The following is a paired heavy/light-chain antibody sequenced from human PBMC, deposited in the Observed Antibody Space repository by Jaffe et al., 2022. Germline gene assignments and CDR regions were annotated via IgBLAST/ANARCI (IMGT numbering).Light chain of an antibody. V-gene: IGLV2-8*01. CDR1: SSDIGGYKY. Sequence: QSALTQPPSASGSPGQSVTISCTGTSSDIGGYKYVSWYQQHPGKAPKLMIHEVSKRPSGVPDRFSGSKSGNTASLTVSGLQAEDEAGYYCSSYAGNNNVVFGGGTKLTVL. J-gene: IGLJ2*01. CDR2: EVS. CDR3: SSYAGNNNVV.
Heavy chain of an antibody. V-gene: IGHV7-4-1*02. CDR2: INTNTWNP. Sequence: QELLVQSGSELEKPGASVKISCKASGYTFTDYAINWVRQAPGQGLEWMGWINTNTWNPTYARGFSGRFVFSLDTSVSTAYLQISGLRAEDTAIYYCARASDVWSGYYIGAFDIWGQGTMVTVSS. CDR1: GYTFTDYA. CDR3: ARASDVWSGYYIGAFDI. J-gene: IGHJ3*02. D-gene: IGHD3-3*01.